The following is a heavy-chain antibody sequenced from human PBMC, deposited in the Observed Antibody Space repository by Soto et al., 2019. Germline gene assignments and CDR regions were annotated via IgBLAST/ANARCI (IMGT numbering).Heavy chain of an antibody. CDR1: GYTFTGYY. CDR2: INPNSGGT. CDR3: ARVYCTNGVCFDY. D-gene: IGHD2-8*01. Sequence: ASVKVSCKASGYTFTGYYMHWVRQAPGQGLEWMGWINPNSGGTNYAQKFQGRVTMTRDTSISTAYMELSRLRSDDTAVYYCARVYCTNGVCFDYWGQGTPFTASS. V-gene: IGHV1-2*02. J-gene: IGHJ4*02.